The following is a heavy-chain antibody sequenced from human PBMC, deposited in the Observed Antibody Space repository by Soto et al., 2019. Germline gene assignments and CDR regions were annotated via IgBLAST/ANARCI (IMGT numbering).Heavy chain of an antibody. Sequence: HPGGSLRLSCAASGFAFSTYWMHWVRQAPGKGLLWVSRIKFDGSSTYYGDSVKGRFTISRDDAKNTLFLQMNGLRVDDTAVYYCARGAKNVYAMDVWGQGTTVTVSS. CDR2: IKFDGSST. CDR1: GFAFSTYW. D-gene: IGHD1-1*01. J-gene: IGHJ6*02. CDR3: ARGAKNVYAMDV. V-gene: IGHV3-74*01.